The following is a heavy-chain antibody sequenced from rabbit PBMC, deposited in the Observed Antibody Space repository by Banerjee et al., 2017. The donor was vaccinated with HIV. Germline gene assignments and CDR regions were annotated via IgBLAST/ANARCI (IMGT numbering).Heavy chain of an antibody. CDR2: INTLGSA. CDR1: GFSFSSSYW. CDR3: ARSNTYYGMDL. V-gene: IGHV1S45*01. J-gene: IGHJ6*01. Sequence: QEQLEESGGDLVKPEGSLTLTCTASGFSFSSSYWICWVRQAPGKGLESIGFINTLGSAYYASWVNGRFTISRENTQNTLYLQLNSLTAADTATYFCARSNTYYGMDLWGQGTLVTVS.